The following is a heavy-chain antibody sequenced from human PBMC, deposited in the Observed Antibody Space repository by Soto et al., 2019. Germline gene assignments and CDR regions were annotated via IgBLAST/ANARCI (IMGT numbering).Heavy chain of an antibody. Sequence: GASVKVSCKASGYTFTSYAMHWVRQAPGQRLEWMGWINAGNGNTKYSQKFQGRVTMTADESTNTAHMELSSLRFEDRAMYYCAAGGRDGYIRWGQGTQVTVSS. CDR1: GYTFTSYA. J-gene: IGHJ4*02. D-gene: IGHD5-18*01. V-gene: IGHV1-3*01. CDR2: INAGNGNT. CDR3: AAGGRDGYIR.